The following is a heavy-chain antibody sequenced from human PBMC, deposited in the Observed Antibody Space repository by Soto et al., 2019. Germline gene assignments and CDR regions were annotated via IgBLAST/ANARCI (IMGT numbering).Heavy chain of an antibody. CDR3: ARGRSSQLGDYNWFDP. D-gene: IGHD6-6*01. CDR2: TYYRSKWYN. Sequence: PSQTLSLTCAISGDSVSSNSAAWNWIRQSPSRGLEWLGRTYYRSKWYNDYAVSVKSRITINPDTSKNQFSLQLSSVTPEDTAVYYCARGRSSQLGDYNWFDPWGQGTLVTVSS. V-gene: IGHV6-1*01. J-gene: IGHJ5*02. CDR1: GDSVSSNSAA.